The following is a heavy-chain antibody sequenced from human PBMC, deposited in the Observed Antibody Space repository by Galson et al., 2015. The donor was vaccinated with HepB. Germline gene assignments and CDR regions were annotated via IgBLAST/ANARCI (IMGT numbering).Heavy chain of an antibody. CDR3: ARVGGSSSSYYYYYGMDV. CDR1: GFTFSSYG. V-gene: IGHV3-33*01. J-gene: IGHJ6*02. Sequence: SLRLSCAASGFTFSSYGMHWVRQAPGKGLEWVAVIWYDGSNKYYADSVKGRFTISRDNSKNTLYLQMNSLRAEDTAVYYCARVGGSSSSYYYYYGMDVWGQGTTVTVSS. D-gene: IGHD6-6*01. CDR2: IWYDGSNK.